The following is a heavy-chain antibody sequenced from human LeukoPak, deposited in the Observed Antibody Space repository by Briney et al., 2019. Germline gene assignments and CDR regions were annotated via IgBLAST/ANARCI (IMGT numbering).Heavy chain of an antibody. CDR1: GYSFTRYW. V-gene: IGHV5-51*01. D-gene: IGHD5-24*01. CDR2: IYPDDSDT. J-gene: IGHJ5*02. Sequence: GESLKISCKGSGYSFTRYWIGWVRQMPGKGLEWMGIIYPDDSDTRYNPSFQGQVTISVDKSISTAYLQWSSLKASDTAMYYCARHEEDEDWFDPWGQGTLVTVPS. CDR3: ARHEEDEDWFDP.